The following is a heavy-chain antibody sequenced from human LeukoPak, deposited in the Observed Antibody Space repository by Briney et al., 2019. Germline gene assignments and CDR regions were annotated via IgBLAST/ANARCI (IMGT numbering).Heavy chain of an antibody. CDR1: GGSISSYY. Sequence: KPSETLSLTCTVSGGSISSYYWSWIRQPPGKGLEWIGYIYYSGSTNYNPSLKSRVTISVDTSKNQFSLKLSSVAAADTAVYYCARAQNEGYCSGGSCDAWFDPWGQGTQVTVSS. CDR3: ARAQNEGYCSGGSCDAWFDP. CDR2: IYYSGST. D-gene: IGHD2-15*01. V-gene: IGHV4-59*01. J-gene: IGHJ5*02.